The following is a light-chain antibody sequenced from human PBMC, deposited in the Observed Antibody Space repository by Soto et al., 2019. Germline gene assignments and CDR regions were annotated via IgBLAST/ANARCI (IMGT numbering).Light chain of an antibody. Sequence: QSVLTQPPSVSGARGQRVTISCTGSSSNIGAGYDVHWYQQLPGTAPKLLIYGNNNRPSGVPDRFSGSKSGTSASLAITGLQAEDEADYYCQSYDSSLSVVFGGGTKLTVL. V-gene: IGLV1-40*01. J-gene: IGLJ2*01. CDR2: GNN. CDR3: QSYDSSLSVV. CDR1: SSNIGAGYD.